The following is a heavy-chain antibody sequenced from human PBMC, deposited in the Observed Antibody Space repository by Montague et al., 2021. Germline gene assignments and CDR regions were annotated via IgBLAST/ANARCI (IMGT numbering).Heavy chain of an antibody. D-gene: IGHD3-16*01. CDR3: ARDQGGYFDY. Sequence: TLSLTCTVSGGSINSGGYYWTWIRQPPGRGLEWIGYIYYSGTTYYNPSLKSRVTISLDTSKNQFSLKLSSVTAADTAVYYCARDQGGYFDYWGQGTLVTVS. CDR2: IYYSGTT. CDR1: GGSINSGGYY. J-gene: IGHJ4*02. V-gene: IGHV4-31*03.